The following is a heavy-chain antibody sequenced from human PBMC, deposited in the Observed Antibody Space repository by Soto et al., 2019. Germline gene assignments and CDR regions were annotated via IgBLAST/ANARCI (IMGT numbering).Heavy chain of an antibody. CDR3: ARVPPKMTTVTTRHYYYYYGMEV. J-gene: IGHJ6*02. D-gene: IGHD4-4*01. CDR2: INTNTGNP. V-gene: IGHV7-4-1*01. Sequence: GASVKVSCKASGYTFTSYAMNWVRQAPGQGLEWMGWINTNTGNPTYAQGFTGRFVFSLDTSVSTAYLQICSLKAEDTAVYYCARVPPKMTTVTTRHYYYYYGMEVWGQGTTVTVSS. CDR1: GYTFTSYA.